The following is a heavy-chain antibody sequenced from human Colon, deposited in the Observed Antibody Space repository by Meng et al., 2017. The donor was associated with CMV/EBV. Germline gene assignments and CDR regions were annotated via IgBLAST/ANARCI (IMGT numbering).Heavy chain of an antibody. CDR2: ITWNSGRT. CDR3: AKDISPVGGPTGYHGMDV. D-gene: IGHD1-14*01. V-gene: IGHV3-9*01. Sequence: SLKISCAASGFTFDDYAMHWVRQAPGKGLEWVSSITWNSGRTGYVDSVEGRFTISRDNAKNSLYLQMNGLRAEDTALYYCAKDISPVGGPTGYHGMDVWGQGTTVTVSS. J-gene: IGHJ6*02. CDR1: GFTFDDYA.